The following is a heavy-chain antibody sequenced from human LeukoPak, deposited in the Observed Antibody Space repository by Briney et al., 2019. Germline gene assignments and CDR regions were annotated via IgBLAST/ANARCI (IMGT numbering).Heavy chain of an antibody. D-gene: IGHD3-10*01. CDR2: VSYSSSTI. J-gene: IGHJ4*02. Sequence: GGSLRLSCAASGFTFSSYSMNWVRQAPGKGLEWISYVSYSSSTIYYADSVKGRFTISRDNAKNSLYLQMNSLRDEDTAVYYCARDAHIVRGVNPLDYWGQGTLVPVSS. V-gene: IGHV3-48*02. CDR1: GFTFSSYS. CDR3: ARDAHIVRGVNPLDY.